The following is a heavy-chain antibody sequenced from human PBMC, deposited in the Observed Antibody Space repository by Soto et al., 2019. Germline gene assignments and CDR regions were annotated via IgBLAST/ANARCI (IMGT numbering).Heavy chain of an antibody. J-gene: IGHJ4*02. CDR1: GFSLCGYS. Sequence: GGALKLSCAAPGFSLCGYSMHLGRPAPGKGLEWVSGISWNSGSIGYADSVKGRFTISRDNAKNSLYLQMNSLRAEDTALYYCAKDLGGGSCYDYWGQGTLVTVSS. CDR3: AKDLGGGSCYDY. V-gene: IGHV3-9*01. CDR2: ISWNSGSI. D-gene: IGHD2-15*01.